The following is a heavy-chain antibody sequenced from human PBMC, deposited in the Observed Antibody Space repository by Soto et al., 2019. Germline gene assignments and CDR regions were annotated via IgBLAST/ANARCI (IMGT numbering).Heavy chain of an antibody. CDR1: GCFLSESY. CDR3: VRIRYQLPSSVLWLDP. D-gene: IGHD3-16*01. CDR2: INHVGGT. Sequence: SETLSLTCSVYGCFLSESYWTWIRQPPGKGLEWIGEINHVGGTNYNPSLKSRVTMSVDTSQNQFSLRLISVTAADTAMYFCVRIRYQLPSSVLWLDPWGQGTPVTVSS. V-gene: IGHV4-34*01. J-gene: IGHJ5*02.